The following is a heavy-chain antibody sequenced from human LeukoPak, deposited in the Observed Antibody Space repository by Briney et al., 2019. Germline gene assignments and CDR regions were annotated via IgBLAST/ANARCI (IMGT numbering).Heavy chain of an antibody. Sequence: SGTLSLTCTVSGGSISSGSYYWSWIRQPAGKGLEWIGRIYTSGSTNYNPSLKSRVTISVDTSKNQFSLKLSSVTAADTAVYYCAREGYCSGGSCYSDAFDIWGQGTMVTVSS. V-gene: IGHV4-61*02. D-gene: IGHD2-15*01. J-gene: IGHJ3*02. CDR2: IYTSGST. CDR3: AREGYCSGGSCYSDAFDI. CDR1: GGSISSGSYY.